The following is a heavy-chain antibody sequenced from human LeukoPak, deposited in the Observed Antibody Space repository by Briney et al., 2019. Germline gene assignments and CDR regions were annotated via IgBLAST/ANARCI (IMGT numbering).Heavy chain of an antibody. CDR1: GGSFSGYY. CDR2: INDTGST. CDR3: ARLWCIVGATSYYFDY. Sequence: SETLSLTCAVYGGSFSGYYWSWIRQPPGKGLEWIGEINDTGSTNQNPSLKSRVTISADTSKNQFSLKLSSVTAADTAVYYCARLWCIVGATSYYFDYWGQGTLVTVSS. V-gene: IGHV4-34*01. J-gene: IGHJ4*02. D-gene: IGHD1-26*01.